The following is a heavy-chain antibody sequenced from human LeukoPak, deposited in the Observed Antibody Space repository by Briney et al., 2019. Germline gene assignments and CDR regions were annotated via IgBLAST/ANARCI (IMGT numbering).Heavy chain of an antibody. CDR2: IYASGKT. J-gene: IGHJ4*02. Sequence: SQTLSLTCTVSGDSISRGRYYWSWVRQPAGKELEWIGRIYASGKTDYNPYTPSLKSRVAMSLDTSKNQVSLYLTSVTAADTAMYFCARSFSEKYYFESWGQGTLVTVSS. D-gene: IGHD1-26*01. CDR1: GDSISRGRYY. V-gene: IGHV4-61*02. CDR3: ARSFSEKYYFES.